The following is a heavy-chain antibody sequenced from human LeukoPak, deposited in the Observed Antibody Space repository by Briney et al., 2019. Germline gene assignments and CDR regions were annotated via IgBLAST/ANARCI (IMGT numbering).Heavy chain of an antibody. Sequence: SETLSLTCTGSGGSISSYYWSWIRQPPGKGLEWIGYIYYSGSTNYNPSLKSRVTISVDTSKNQFSLKLSSVTAADTAVYYCARDSKLGYVSIWGQGTMVTVSS. J-gene: IGHJ3*02. V-gene: IGHV4-59*01. CDR2: IYYSGST. CDR3: ARDSKLGYVSI. D-gene: IGHD5-12*01. CDR1: GGSISSYY.